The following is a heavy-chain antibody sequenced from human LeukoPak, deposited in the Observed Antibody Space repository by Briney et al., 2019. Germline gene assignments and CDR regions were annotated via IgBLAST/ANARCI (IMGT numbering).Heavy chain of an antibody. V-gene: IGHV3-7*03. J-gene: IGHJ4*02. CDR2: IKQDGSEK. CDR3: ARDHNYGSDY. Sequence: TGGSLRLSCAVSGFTFSNYWMTWVRQAPGKGLEWVANIKQDGSEKYYVDSVKGRFTISRDSAKNSLYLQMNSLRVEDTAVYYCARDHNYGSDYWGQGTLVTVSS. CDR1: GFTFSNYW. D-gene: IGHD5-18*01.